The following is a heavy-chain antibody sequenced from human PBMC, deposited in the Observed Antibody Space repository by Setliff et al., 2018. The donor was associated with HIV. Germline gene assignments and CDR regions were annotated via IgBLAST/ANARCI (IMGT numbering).Heavy chain of an antibody. J-gene: IGHJ6*03. V-gene: IGHV6-1*01. CDR2: TYYRSKWYN. D-gene: IGHD5-18*01. CDR3: ARGTGIQLWLKGGDYYYYYMDV. CDR1: GDSVSSNSAA. Sequence: SQTLSLPCAISGDSVSSNSAAWNWIRQSPSIGLEWLGRTYYRSKWYNDYAVSVKSRITINPDTSKNQFSLQLNSVTPEDTAVYYCARGTGIQLWLKGGDYYYYYMDVWGKGTTVTVS.